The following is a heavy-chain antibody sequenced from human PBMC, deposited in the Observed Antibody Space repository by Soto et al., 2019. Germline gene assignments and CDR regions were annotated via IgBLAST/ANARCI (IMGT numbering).Heavy chain of an antibody. Sequence: GGSLRLSCAASGFTFSDYYMSWIRQAPGKGLEWVSYISSSGSTIYYADSVKGRFTISRDNAKNSLYLQMNSLRAEDTAVYYCARDIQIWDSSSWYGFDYWGQGTLVTVSS. V-gene: IGHV3-11*01. CDR3: ARDIQIWDSSSWYGFDY. CDR1: GFTFSDYY. CDR2: ISSSGSTI. D-gene: IGHD6-13*01. J-gene: IGHJ4*02.